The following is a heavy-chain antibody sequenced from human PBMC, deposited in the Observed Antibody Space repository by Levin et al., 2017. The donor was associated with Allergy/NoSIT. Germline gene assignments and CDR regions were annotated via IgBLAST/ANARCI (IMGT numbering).Heavy chain of an antibody. CDR1: GFPFSSYW. J-gene: IGHJ3*02. Sequence: PGGSLRLSCAASGFPFSSYWMHWVRQAPGKGLVWVSGILSDGSITRYADSVKGRFTISRDNAKNTLYLEMNSLRVEDTAVYYCVSLSTAVAGHAFDIWGQGTMVTVSS. D-gene: IGHD6-19*01. CDR3: VSLSTAVAGHAFDI. V-gene: IGHV3-74*01. CDR2: ILSDGSIT.